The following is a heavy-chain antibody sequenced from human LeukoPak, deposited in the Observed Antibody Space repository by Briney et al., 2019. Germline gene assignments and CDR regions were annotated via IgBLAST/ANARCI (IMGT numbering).Heavy chain of an antibody. V-gene: IGHV4-30-4*07. CDR1: GGSISRGGYS. J-gene: IGHJ4*02. CDR2: FYYSGST. D-gene: IGHD2-21*01. CDR3: ARGVVIAPQTFDY. Sequence: MPSETLSLTCAVSGGSISRGGYSWSWIRQPPGKGLEWIGYFYYSGSTYYNPSLKSRVTMSVDTSKNQFSLKLNSVTAADTAVYYCARGVVIAPQTFDYWGQGTLVTVSS.